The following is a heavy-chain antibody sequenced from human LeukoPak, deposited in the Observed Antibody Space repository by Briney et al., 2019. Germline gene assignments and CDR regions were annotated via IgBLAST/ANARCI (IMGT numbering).Heavy chain of an antibody. V-gene: IGHV3-21*01. CDR1: GFTFSAYT. Sequence: GGSLRLSCAASGFTFSAYTMSWVRQAPGKGLEWVSSFTSSSSSIYYADSVKGRFTISRDNAKNSLYLQLSSLGAEDTAVYYCARGWGSYYFDSWGQGTLITVSS. CDR2: FTSSSSSI. CDR3: ARGWGSYYFDS. J-gene: IGHJ4*02. D-gene: IGHD3-16*01.